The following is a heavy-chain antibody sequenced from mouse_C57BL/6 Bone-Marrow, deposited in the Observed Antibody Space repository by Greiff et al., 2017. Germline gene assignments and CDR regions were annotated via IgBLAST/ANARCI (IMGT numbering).Heavy chain of an antibody. J-gene: IGHJ3*01. D-gene: IGHD2-4*01. CDR2: IDPSDSYT. V-gene: IGHV1-69*01. Sequence: QVQLQQPGAELVMPGASVKLSCKASGYTFTSYWMHWVKQRPGQGLEWIGEIDPSDSYTNYNQKFKGKSTLTVDKSSSTAYMQLSSLTSEDSAVYYCARLGDYDVEVWFAYWGQGTLVTVSA. CDR1: GYTFTSYW. CDR3: ARLGDYDVEVWFAY.